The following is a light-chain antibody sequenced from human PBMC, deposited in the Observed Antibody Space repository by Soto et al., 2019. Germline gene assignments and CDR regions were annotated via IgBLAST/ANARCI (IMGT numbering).Light chain of an antibody. CDR3: QRYNNLPPFT. V-gene: IGKV3-15*01. CDR1: QSVSSN. Sequence: EIVMTQSPATLSVSPGESATLSCMASQSVSSNLAWYQQKPGQAPRLLIYGASTRATGIPARFSGSGSGTEFTLTISSLQSEDFAVYYCQRYNNLPPFTFVPGTKVDIK. CDR2: GAS. J-gene: IGKJ3*01.